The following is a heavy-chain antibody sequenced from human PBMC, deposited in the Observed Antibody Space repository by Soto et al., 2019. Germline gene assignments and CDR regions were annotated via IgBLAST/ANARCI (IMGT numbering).Heavy chain of an antibody. CDR3: ARDPRRRGYCSSTSCYSSYGMDV. CDR1: GYTFTGYY. CDR2: INPNSGGT. V-gene: IGHV1-2*04. J-gene: IGHJ6*02. Sequence: GASVKVSCKASGYTFTGYYMHWVRQAPGQGLERMGWINPNSGGTNYAQKFQGWVTMTRDTSISTAYMELSRLRSDDTAVYYCARDPRRRGYCSSTSCYSSYGMDVWGQGTTVTVSS. D-gene: IGHD2-2*01.